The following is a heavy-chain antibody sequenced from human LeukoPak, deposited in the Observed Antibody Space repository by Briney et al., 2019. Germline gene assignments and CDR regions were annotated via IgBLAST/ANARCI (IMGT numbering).Heavy chain of an antibody. Sequence: SETPSLTCTVFYGSFSGYYWTWIRQPPGKGLEWIGEINHNGNTNYNPSLKSRVTISVDTSKDQFSLKLSSVTAADTAIYYCARSWDTVTSYDYWGQGTLVTVSS. CDR1: YGSFSGYY. D-gene: IGHD4-11*01. CDR3: ARSWDTVTSYDY. CDR2: INHNGNT. V-gene: IGHV4-34*01. J-gene: IGHJ4*02.